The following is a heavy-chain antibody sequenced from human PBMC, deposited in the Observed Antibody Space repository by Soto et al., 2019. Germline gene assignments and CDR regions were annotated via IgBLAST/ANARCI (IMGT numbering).Heavy chain of an antibody. CDR1: GFTFSSYS. D-gene: IGHD3-22*01. CDR2: ISSSSSYI. V-gene: IGHV3-21*01. J-gene: IGHJ4*02. CDR3: ARETYYYDSSGYTSYFDY. Sequence: PGGSLRLSCAASGFTFSSYSMNWVRQAPGKGLEWVSSISSSSSYIYYADSVKGRFTISRDNAKNSLYLQMNSLRAEDTAVYYCARETYYYDSSGYTSYFDYWGQGTLVTVSS.